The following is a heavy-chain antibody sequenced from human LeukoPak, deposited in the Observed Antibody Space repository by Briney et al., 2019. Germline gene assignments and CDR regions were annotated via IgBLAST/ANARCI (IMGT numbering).Heavy chain of an antibody. V-gene: IGHV3-7*01. D-gene: IGHD1-1*01. Sequence: TGGSLRLSCAASDFTFSSYWMSWVRQAPGKGLEWVANINQDGSDKRYMDSVRGRFTISRDNAKNSLSLHMDSLSAEDTAVYYCARVGYNWDDDGVDYWGQGNLVTVSS. CDR3: ARVGYNWDDDGVDY. CDR1: DFTFSSYW. J-gene: IGHJ4*02. CDR2: INQDGSDK.